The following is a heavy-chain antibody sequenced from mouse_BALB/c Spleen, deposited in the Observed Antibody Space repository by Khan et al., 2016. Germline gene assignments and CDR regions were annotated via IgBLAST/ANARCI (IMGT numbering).Heavy chain of an antibody. J-gene: IGHJ4*01. CDR3: TRRDGWTMDY. D-gene: IGHD2-3*01. CDR2: ISSGGDYI. CDR1: GFTFSTYG. V-gene: IGHV5-6*01. Sequence: EVELVESGGDLVKPGGSLKLSCAASGFTFSTYGMSWVRQTPDKRLEWVATISSGGDYIFYLDSLRGRFTISRDNARNPLYLQMSSLKSEDTAMYYCTRRDGWTMDYWGQGTSVTVSS.